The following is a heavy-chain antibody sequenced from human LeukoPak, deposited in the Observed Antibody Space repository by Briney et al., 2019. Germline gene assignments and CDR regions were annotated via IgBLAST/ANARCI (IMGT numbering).Heavy chain of an antibody. CDR1: GGSISSYY. CDR3: ARIYCSRGNCYYLDY. Sequence: SETLSLTCTVSGGSISSYYWSWIRQPPGKGLEWIGYIYYSGNTNYNPSLKSRVTISIDTSRNLFSLKLSSVTAADTAVYYCARIYCSRGNCYYLDYWGQGTLVTVSS. V-gene: IGHV4-59*01. J-gene: IGHJ4*02. CDR2: IYYSGNT. D-gene: IGHD2-15*01.